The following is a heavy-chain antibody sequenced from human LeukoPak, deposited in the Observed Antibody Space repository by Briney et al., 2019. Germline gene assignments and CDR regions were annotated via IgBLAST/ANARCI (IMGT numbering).Heavy chain of an antibody. Sequence: GGSLRLSCAASGFTFSSYAMPWVRQAPGKGLEWVAVISYDGSNKYYADSVKGRFTISRDNSKNTLYLQMNGLRAEDTAVYYCARDLGGSSYYFDYWGQGTLVTVSS. CDR1: GFTFSSYA. CDR2: ISYDGSNK. J-gene: IGHJ4*02. V-gene: IGHV3-30-3*01. CDR3: ARDLGGSSYYFDY. D-gene: IGHD1-26*01.